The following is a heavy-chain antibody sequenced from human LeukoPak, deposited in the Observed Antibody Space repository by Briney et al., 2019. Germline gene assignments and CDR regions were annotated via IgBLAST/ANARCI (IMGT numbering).Heavy chain of an antibody. CDR2: IYHSGNT. J-gene: IGHJ4*02. Sequence: SETLSLTCTVSGYSISSGYYWGCIRQPPGKGLEWIGNIYHSGNTYYNPSLKSRVTISVDTSKNQFSLKLSSVTAADTAMYYCARYDTMVRGFDYWGQGTLVTVSS. V-gene: IGHV4-38-2*02. CDR1: GYSISSGYY. CDR3: ARYDTMVRGFDY. D-gene: IGHD3-10*01.